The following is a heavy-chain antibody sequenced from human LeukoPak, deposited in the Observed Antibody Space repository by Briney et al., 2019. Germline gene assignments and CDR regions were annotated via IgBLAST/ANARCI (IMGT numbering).Heavy chain of an antibody. V-gene: IGHV1-2*02. Sequence: ASVKVSCKASGGTFSSYAISWVRQAPGQGLEWMGWINPNSGGTNYAQKFQGRVTMTRDTSISTAYMELSRLRSDDTAVYYCARDLVVVPAAMLTRYYYYYMDVWGKGTTVTVSS. J-gene: IGHJ6*03. D-gene: IGHD2-2*01. CDR1: GGTFSSYA. CDR3: ARDLVVVPAAMLTRYYYYYMDV. CDR2: INPNSGGT.